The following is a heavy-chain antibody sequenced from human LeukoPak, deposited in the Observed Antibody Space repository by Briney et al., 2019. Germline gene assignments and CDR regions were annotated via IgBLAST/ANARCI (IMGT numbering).Heavy chain of an antibody. V-gene: IGHV3-21*01. Sequence: GGSLRLSCAASGFTFSSYSMNWVRQAPGKGLEWVSSISSSSSYIYYADSVKGRFTISRDNAKNSLYLQMNSLRAEDTAVYYCAREASAMIVVAYYFDYWGQGTLVTVSS. CDR2: ISSSSSYI. J-gene: IGHJ4*02. CDR3: AREASAMIVVAYYFDY. CDR1: GFTFSSYS. D-gene: IGHD3-22*01.